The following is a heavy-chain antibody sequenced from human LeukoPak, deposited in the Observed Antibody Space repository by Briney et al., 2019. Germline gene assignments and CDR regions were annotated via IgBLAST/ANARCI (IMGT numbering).Heavy chain of an antibody. CDR3: AKHCSGYCNTASERRFDP. CDR1: GFTFSSYS. V-gene: IGHV3-23*01. D-gene: IGHD2-2*03. Sequence: GGSLRLSCAASGFTFSSYSMNWVRQAPGKGLEWVSGIGSNSVPTVYADSVKGRFTISRDNSKSMLYLQMDSLRVEDTAVYYCAKHCSGYCNTASERRFDPWGQGTLVTVSS. CDR2: IGSNSVPT. J-gene: IGHJ5*02.